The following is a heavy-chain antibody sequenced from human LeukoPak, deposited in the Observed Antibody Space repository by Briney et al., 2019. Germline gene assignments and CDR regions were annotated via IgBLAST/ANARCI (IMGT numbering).Heavy chain of an antibody. J-gene: IGHJ3*02. Sequence: GGSLRLSCAASGFTFSSYSMNWVRQAPGKGLEWVSYISSSSSTIYYADSVKGRFTISRDNAKNSLYLQMNSLRAEDTAVYYCARKARGQLDQKGHAFDIWGQGTMVTVSS. CDR1: GFTFSSYS. D-gene: IGHD1/OR15-1a*01. CDR3: ARKARGQLDQKGHAFDI. CDR2: ISSSSSTI. V-gene: IGHV3-48*01.